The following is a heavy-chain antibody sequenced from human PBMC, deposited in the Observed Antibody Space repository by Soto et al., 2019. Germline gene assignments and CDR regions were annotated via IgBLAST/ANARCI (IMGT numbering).Heavy chain of an antibody. CDR3: ARDQERLPVLVGADYTGMYT. CDR1: GFTFRSYA. J-gene: IGHJ6*02. CDR2: ISGSGDST. D-gene: IGHD3-3*01. Sequence: GGSLRHSCAASGFTFRSYAMSWVRQAPGKGLEWVSVISGSGDSTYYADSVKGRFTISRDNSKHTLYLQMNSLRAEDTAVYYCARDQERLPVLVGADYTGMYTWGQETTLPFSS. V-gene: IGHV3-23*01.